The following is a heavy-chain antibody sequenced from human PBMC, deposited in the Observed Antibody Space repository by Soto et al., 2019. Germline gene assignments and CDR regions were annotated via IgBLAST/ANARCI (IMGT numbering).Heavy chain of an antibody. CDR1: GYTFTSYG. D-gene: IGHD3-3*01. CDR3: ARVGDRITIFGVVIEQVDY. J-gene: IGHJ4*02. CDR2: ISAYNGNT. Sequence: ASVKVSCKASGYTFTSYGISWVRQAPGQGLEWMGWISAYNGNTSYAQKLQGRVTMTTDTSTSTAYMELRSLRSDDTAVYYCARVGDRITIFGVVIEQVDYWGQGTLVTVSS. V-gene: IGHV1-18*01.